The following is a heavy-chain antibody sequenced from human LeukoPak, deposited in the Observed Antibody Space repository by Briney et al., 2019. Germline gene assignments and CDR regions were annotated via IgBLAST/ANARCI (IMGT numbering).Heavy chain of an antibody. J-gene: IGHJ4*02. CDR3: ARLDTVTTGTAEDY. D-gene: IGHD4-17*01. CDR1: GGSISSYY. V-gene: IGHV4-59*08. CDR2: IYYSGST. Sequence: PSETLSLTCTVSGGSISSYYWSWIRQPPGKGLEWIGYIYYSGSTNYNPSLKSRVTISVDTSKNQFSLKLSSVTAADTAVYYCARLDTVTTGTAEDYWGQGTLVTVSS.